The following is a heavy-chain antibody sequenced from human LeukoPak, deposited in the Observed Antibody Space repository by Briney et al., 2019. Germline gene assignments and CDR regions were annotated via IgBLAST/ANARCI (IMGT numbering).Heavy chain of an antibody. V-gene: IGHV3-74*01. J-gene: IGHJ4*02. CDR3: TAIRPDY. D-gene: IGHD2-21*02. CDR1: GFTFSTSW. Sequence: GGSLRLSCAASGFTFSTSWRHWVRQAPGKGLVWVARIKSDVRSTDYADSVKGRFTISRDYANNILYLQMNSLRAEDTAVYYCTAIRPDYWGQGTVVTVSS. CDR2: IKSDVRST.